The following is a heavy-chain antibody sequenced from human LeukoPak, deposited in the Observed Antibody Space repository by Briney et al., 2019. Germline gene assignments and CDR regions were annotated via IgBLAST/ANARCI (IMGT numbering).Heavy chain of an antibody. Sequence: SETLSLTCTVSGGSISSGDYYWSWIRQPPGKGLEWIGYIYYSGSTYYNPSLKSRVTISVDTSKNQFSLKLSSVTAADTAVYYCAGLPRIVVVTATSAFDIWGQGTMVTVSS. D-gene: IGHD2-21*02. CDR3: AGLPRIVVVTATSAFDI. J-gene: IGHJ3*02. CDR1: GGSISSGDYY. V-gene: IGHV4-30-4*01. CDR2: IYYSGST.